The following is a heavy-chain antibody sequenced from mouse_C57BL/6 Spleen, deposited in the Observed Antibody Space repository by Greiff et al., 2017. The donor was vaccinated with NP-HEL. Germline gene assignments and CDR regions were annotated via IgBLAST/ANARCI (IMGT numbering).Heavy chain of an antibody. V-gene: IGHV1-55*01. CDR1: GYTFTSYW. Sequence: VKLQESGAELVKPGASVKMSCKASGYTFTSYWITWVKQRPGQGLEWIGDIYPGSGSTNYNEKFKSKATLTVDTSSSTAYMQLSSLTSEDSAVYYCARGVDYYGSNYFDYWGQGTTLTVSS. CDR3: ARGVDYYGSNYFDY. J-gene: IGHJ2*01. D-gene: IGHD1-1*01. CDR2: IYPGSGST.